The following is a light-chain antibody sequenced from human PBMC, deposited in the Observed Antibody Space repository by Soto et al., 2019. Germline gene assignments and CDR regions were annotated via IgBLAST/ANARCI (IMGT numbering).Light chain of an antibody. V-gene: IGKV1-33*01. Sequence: RSPSSLPPSFPESGTITCQASQDISNHLNWYQQKQGKAPRLLIYDASNLETGVTSRFSGSGSGTDFTFTISSMQPEDIATYYCQQYDNLPQTFGQGTKV. J-gene: IGKJ1*01. CDR1: QDISNH. CDR2: DAS. CDR3: QQYDNLPQT.